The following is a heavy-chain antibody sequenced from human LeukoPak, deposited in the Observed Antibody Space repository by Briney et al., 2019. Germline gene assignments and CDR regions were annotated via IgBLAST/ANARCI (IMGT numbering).Heavy chain of an antibody. CDR3: AKDSRTYYYGSGSFSLPKGPLGYFDY. D-gene: IGHD3-10*01. V-gene: IGHV3-48*03. J-gene: IGHJ4*02. CDR1: GFTFSTYE. CDR2: IGSSGSTI. Sequence: GGSLRLSCEASGFTFSTYEMNWVRQTPGKGLEWVSCIGSSGSTIYYADSVKGRFTISRDNSKNTLYLQMNSLRAEDTALYYCAKDSRTYYYGSGSFSLPKGPLGYFDYWGQGTLVTVSS.